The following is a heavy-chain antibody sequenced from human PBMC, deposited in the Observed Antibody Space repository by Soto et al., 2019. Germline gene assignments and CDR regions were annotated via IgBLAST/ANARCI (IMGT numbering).Heavy chain of an antibody. CDR1: GFTFSSYG. V-gene: IGHV3-30*18. D-gene: IGHD3-3*01. Sequence: ESGGGVVQPGRSLRLSCAASGFTFSSYGMHWVRQAPGKGLEWVAVISYDGSNKYYADSVKGRFTISRDNSKNTLYLQMNSLRAEDTAVYYCAKSVRHYDFWSGEYYYGMDVWGQGTTVTVSS. CDR2: ISYDGSNK. CDR3: AKSVRHYDFWSGEYYYGMDV. J-gene: IGHJ6*02.